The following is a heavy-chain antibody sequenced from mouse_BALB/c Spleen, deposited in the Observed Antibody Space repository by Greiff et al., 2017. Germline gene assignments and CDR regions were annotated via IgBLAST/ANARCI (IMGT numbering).Heavy chain of an antibody. D-gene: IGHD1-1*01. CDR2: IDPSDSYT. V-gene: IGHV1-69*02. CDR1: GYTFTSYW. Sequence: QVQLQQPGAELVKPGASVKLSCKASGYTFTSYWMHWVKQRPGQGLEWIGEIDPSDSYTNYNQKFKVKATLTVDKSSSTAYMQLSSLTSEDSAVYYCARGDYGRVAYWGQGTLVTVSA. CDR3: ARGDYGRVAY. J-gene: IGHJ3*01.